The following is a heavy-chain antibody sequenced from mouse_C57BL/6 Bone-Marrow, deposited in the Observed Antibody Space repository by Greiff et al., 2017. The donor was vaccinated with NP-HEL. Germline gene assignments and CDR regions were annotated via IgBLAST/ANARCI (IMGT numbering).Heavy chain of an antibody. Sequence: EVKLMESGGGLVQPGGSMKLSCAASGFTFSDAWMDWVRQSPEKGLEWVAEIRNKANNHATYYAESVKGRFTISRDDSKSSVYLQMNSLRAEDTGSDDCTRKLKDAMDYWGQGTSVTVSS. CDR2: IRNKANNHAT. CDR3: TRKLKDAMDY. D-gene: IGHD1-3*01. V-gene: IGHV6-6*01. CDR1: GFTFSDAW. J-gene: IGHJ4*01.